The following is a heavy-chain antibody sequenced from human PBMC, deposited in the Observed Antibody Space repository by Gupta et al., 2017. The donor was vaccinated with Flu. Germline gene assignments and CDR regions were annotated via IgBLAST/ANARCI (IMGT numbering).Heavy chain of an antibody. CDR2: IDPTEYYT. CDR3: TGRGMAGTDFDM. V-gene: IGHV5-10-1*01. CDR1: GYSFSNYW. J-gene: IGHJ6*02. Sequence: VQLVQSGAEVKKPGESLRMSCKGSGYSFSNYWITWVRQMPGKGLEWMGRIDPTEYYTKDRPAYQGHVTTSIDKDITTSYLKWRRIAASATAMYYSTGRGMAGTDFDMWGQGTKVTVSS. D-gene: IGHD1-7*01.